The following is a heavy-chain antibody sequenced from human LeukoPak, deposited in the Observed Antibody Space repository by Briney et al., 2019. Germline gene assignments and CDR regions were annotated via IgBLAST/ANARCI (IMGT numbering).Heavy chain of an antibody. V-gene: IGHV4-59*08. D-gene: IGHD6-6*01. CDR1: GGSISSHY. J-gene: IGHJ4*02. Sequence: PSETLSLTCAVSGGSISSHYWSWIRQPPGKGLGWIGFIYYSGTTKYNPSLKSRVTISADTSKNQFSLKLSSVTAADTAVYYCARQADDSSSSLVYFDHWGQGTLVTVSS. CDR3: ARQADDSSSSLVYFDH. CDR2: IYYSGTT.